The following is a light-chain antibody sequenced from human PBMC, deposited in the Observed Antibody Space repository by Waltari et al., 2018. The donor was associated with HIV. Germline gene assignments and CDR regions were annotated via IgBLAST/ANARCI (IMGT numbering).Light chain of an antibody. CDR3: AAWDDSLSGHVV. CDR1: SSNIGSNY. Sequence: QSVLTQPPSASGTPGQRVTISCSGSSSNIGSNYVYWYQHLPGTAPKLLIYRSNQRPSGVPGRFSGAKSCTAACLPISGLRSEDEADYYCAAWDDSLSGHVVFGGVTKLTVL. CDR2: RSN. J-gene: IGLJ2*01. V-gene: IGLV1-47*01.